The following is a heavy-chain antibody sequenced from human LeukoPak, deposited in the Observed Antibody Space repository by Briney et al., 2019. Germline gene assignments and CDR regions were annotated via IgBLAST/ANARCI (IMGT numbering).Heavy chain of an antibody. V-gene: IGHV1-8*01. CDR1: GYTFTSYD. CDR2: MNPNSGNT. D-gene: IGHD2-15*01. J-gene: IGHJ6*02. Sequence: ASVKVSCKASGYTFTSYDINWVRQATGQGLEWMGWMNPNSGNTGYAQKFQGRVTMTRNTSISTAYMELSSLRSEDTAVYYCARSGVVVAATQGYYYYGMDVWGQGTTVTVSS. CDR3: ARSGVVVAATQGYYYYGMDV.